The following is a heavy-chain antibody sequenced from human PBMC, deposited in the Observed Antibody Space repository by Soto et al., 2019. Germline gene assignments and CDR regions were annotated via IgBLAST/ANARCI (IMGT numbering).Heavy chain of an antibody. CDR3: AAARSDDFWSGYSESAFDI. CDR1: GFTFTSSA. J-gene: IGHJ3*02. Sequence: SVKVSCKAPGFTFTSSAVQWVRQARGQRLEWIGWIVVGSGNTNYAQKFQERVTITRDMSTSTAYMELSSLRSEDTAVYYCAAARSDDFWSGYSESAFDIWGQGTMVTVSS. V-gene: IGHV1-58*01. D-gene: IGHD3-3*01. CDR2: IVVGSGNT.